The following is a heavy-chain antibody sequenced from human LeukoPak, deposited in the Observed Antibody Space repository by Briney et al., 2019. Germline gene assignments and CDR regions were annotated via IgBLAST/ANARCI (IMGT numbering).Heavy chain of an antibody. J-gene: IGHJ5*02. V-gene: IGHV4-59*01. CDR1: GGSFSSYY. D-gene: IGHD5-12*01. CDR2: IYYSGST. Sequence: SETLSLTCTISGGSFSSYYWSSIRRPPGKGLEWIGYIYYSGSTNYNPSLKSRVTISLDTSKNQFSLKLSSVTAADTAVYYCVRAVGPVGGYDSPWGQGTLVTVSS. CDR3: VRAVGPVGGYDSP.